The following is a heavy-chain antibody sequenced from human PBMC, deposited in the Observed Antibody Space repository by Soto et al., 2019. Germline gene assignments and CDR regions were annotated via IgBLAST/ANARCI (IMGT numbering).Heavy chain of an antibody. CDR2: IYYSGST. CDR3: ARDPVYDTPIDP. V-gene: IGHV4-31*03. Sequence: SETLSLTCTASGGSLSSGGYYWSWISQHPGKGLEWIGYIYYSGSTYYNPSLKSRVTISVDTSKNQFSLKLSSVTAADTAVYYCARDPVYDTPIDPWGQGTLVTVSS. CDR1: GGSLSSGGYY. J-gene: IGHJ5*02. D-gene: IGHD3-9*01.